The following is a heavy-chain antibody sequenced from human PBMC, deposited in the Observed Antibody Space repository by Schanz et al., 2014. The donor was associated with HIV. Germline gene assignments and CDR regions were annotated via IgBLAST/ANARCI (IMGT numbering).Heavy chain of an antibody. J-gene: IGHJ4*01. V-gene: IGHV4-34*01. CDR2: ITRGGNT. CDR3: ASLMVGSTYGLFDS. CDR1: GGSFSANY. D-gene: IGHD1-26*01. Sequence: QVQLQQWGAGLLKPSETLSLTCAVYGGSFSANYWSWIRQPPGRGLEWIGEITRGGNTNYNSSLKGRVTISVDPSKNQFSLNLKSVPATDTAMYYCASLMVGSTYGLFDSWGQGTLVSVSS.